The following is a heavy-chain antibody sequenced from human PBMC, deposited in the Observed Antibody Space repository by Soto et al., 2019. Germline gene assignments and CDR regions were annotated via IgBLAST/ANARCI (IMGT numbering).Heavy chain of an antibody. CDR2: IRSKANNYAT. V-gene: IGHV3-73*02. D-gene: IGHD2-21*02. CDR1: GFTFSGSA. Sequence: EVQLVESGGGLVQPGGSLKLSCAASGFTFSGSAMHWVRQASGKGLEWVGRIRSKANNYATAYAASVEGRFTISRDDSKNTAYLQMNSLKTEDTAVYYCTRHALQYCGGDCYLLPYFDLWGRGTLVTVSS. CDR3: TRHALQYCGGDCYLLPYFDL. J-gene: IGHJ2*01.